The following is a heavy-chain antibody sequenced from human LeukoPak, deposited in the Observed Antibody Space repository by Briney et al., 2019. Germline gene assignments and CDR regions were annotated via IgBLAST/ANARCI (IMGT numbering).Heavy chain of an antibody. CDR2: INHSGST. J-gene: IGHJ3*02. D-gene: IGHD3-3*01. CDR3: ARGPSITIFGVVMAFDI. Sequence: SETLSLTCAVYGGSFSGYYWSWIRQPPGKGLEWIGEINHSGSTSYNPSLKSRVTISVDTSKNQFSLKLSSVTAADTAVYYCARGPSITIFGVVMAFDIWGQGTMVTVSS. V-gene: IGHV4-34*01. CDR1: GGSFSGYY.